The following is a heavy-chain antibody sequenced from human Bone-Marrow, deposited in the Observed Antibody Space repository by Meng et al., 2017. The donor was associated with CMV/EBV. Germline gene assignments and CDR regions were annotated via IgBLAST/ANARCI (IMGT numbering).Heavy chain of an antibody. Sequence: GSLRLSCAVYGGSFSGYYWSWIRQPPGKGLEWIGVINHSGSTNYNPSLKSLVTISVDTSKNQFSLKLSSVTAAETAVYYCAGIVGVEGAFDIWGQGTMVTVSS. V-gene: IGHV4-34*01. CDR2: INHSGST. J-gene: IGHJ3*02. CDR1: GGSFSGYY. CDR3: AGIVGVEGAFDI. D-gene: IGHD3-22*01.